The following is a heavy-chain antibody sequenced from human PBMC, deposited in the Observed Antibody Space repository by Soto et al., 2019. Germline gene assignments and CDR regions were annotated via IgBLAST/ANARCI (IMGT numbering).Heavy chain of an antibody. V-gene: IGHV3-53*01. Sequence: PVGSLRLSCAASGFTVSSNYMNWVRQAPGQGLEWVSVIYSGGGTYYADSVKGRFTISRDNSKNTVYLQMNSLRVEDTAVYYCERDRGPHDSSADIDFWGQGTLVTVSS. CDR1: GFTVSSNY. J-gene: IGHJ4*02. D-gene: IGHD3-22*01. CDR2: IYSGGGT. CDR3: ERDRGPHDSSADIDF.